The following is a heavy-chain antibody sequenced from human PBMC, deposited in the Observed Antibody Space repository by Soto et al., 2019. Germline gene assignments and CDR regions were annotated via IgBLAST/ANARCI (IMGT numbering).Heavy chain of an antibody. J-gene: IGHJ3*02. CDR2: IWYDGSNK. CDR3: ARDLGYCSRMSCYMGAFDI. D-gene: IGHD2-2*02. V-gene: IGHV3-33*08. Sequence: GGSLRLSCAASGFTFSSYAMIWVRQAPGKGLEWVALIWYDGSNKYYADSVKGRFTISRDNSKGTLYLQMNSLRAEDTAVYYCARDLGYCSRMSCYMGAFDIWGQGTMVTVSS. CDR1: GFTFSSYA.